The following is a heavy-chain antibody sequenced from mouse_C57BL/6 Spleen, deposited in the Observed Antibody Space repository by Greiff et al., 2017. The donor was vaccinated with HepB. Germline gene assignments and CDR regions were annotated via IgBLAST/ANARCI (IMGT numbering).Heavy chain of an antibody. CDR3: AISNYGSSYNAMDY. Sequence: QVQLKQPGAELVKPGASVKLSCKASGYTFTSYWMHWVKQRPGQGLEWIGMIHPNSGSTNYNEKFKSKATLTVDKSSSTAYMQLSSLTSEDSAVYYCAISNYGSSYNAMDYWGQGTSVTVSS. J-gene: IGHJ4*01. D-gene: IGHD1-1*01. CDR2: IHPNSGST. CDR1: GYTFTSYW. V-gene: IGHV1-64*01.